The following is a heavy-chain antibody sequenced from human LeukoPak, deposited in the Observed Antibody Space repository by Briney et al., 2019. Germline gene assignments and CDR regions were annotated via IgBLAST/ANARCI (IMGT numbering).Heavy chain of an antibody. CDR1: GYTFTSYG. D-gene: IGHD3-22*01. Sequence: ASVKVSCKASGYTFTSYGISCVRQAPGQGLEWMGWISAYNGNTNYAQKLQGRVTMTTDTSTSTAYMELRSLRSDDTAVYYCATTSGRYYDSSGYLIYYYYYYMDVWGKGTTVTISS. J-gene: IGHJ6*03. CDR3: ATTSGRYYDSSGYLIYYYYYYMDV. V-gene: IGHV1-18*01. CDR2: ISAYNGNT.